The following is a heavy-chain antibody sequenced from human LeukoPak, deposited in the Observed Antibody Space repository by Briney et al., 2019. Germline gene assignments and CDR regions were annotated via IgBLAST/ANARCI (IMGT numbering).Heavy chain of an antibody. CDR1: GFTFSDYY. CDR3: ARGRRFLEWLLNYYYYYYMDV. V-gene: IGHV3-11*04. CDR2: ISSSGSTI. J-gene: IGHJ6*03. D-gene: IGHD3-3*01. Sequence: GGSLRLSCAASGFTFSDYYMSWIRQAPGKGLEWVSYISSSGSTIYYADSVKGRFTISMDNAKNSLYLQMNSLRAEDTAVYYCARGRRFLEWLLNYYYYYYMDVWGKGNAVTVSS.